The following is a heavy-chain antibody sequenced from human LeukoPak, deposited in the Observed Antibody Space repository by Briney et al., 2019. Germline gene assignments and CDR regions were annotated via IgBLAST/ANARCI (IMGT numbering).Heavy chain of an antibody. CDR1: GFTFSSYA. D-gene: IGHD3-9*01. Sequence: GGSLRLSCAASGFTFSSYAMSRVRQAPGKGLEWVSAISGSGGSTYYADSVKGRFTISRDNSKNTLYLQMNSLRAEDTAVYYCAKARLRYFDWLLPEYYFDYWGQGTLVTVSS. CDR2: ISGSGGST. V-gene: IGHV3-23*01. J-gene: IGHJ4*02. CDR3: AKARLRYFDWLLPEYYFDY.